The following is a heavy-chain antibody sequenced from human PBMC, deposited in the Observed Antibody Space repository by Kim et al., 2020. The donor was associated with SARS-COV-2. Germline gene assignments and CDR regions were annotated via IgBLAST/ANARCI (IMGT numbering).Heavy chain of an antibody. CDR2: T. Sequence: THYADSVKGRCTITRDDSKKTLYLQMNSLRVEDTAIYFCARGVFDFWGQGVLVTVSS. J-gene: IGHJ4*02. V-gene: IGHV3-11*06. CDR3: ARGVFDF.